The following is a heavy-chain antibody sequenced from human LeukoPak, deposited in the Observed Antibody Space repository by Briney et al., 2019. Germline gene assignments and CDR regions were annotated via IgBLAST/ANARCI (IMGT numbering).Heavy chain of an antibody. D-gene: IGHD3-10*01. Sequence: PGGSLRLSCAASEFTFSSYTLNWVRQAPGGGLEWISSISGTTTYIYYADSLKGRFTISKDNAKNSLYLQMNSLRAEDTAVYYCARGNNYHGSGSSYYFDYWGQGTLVTVSS. CDR2: ISGTTTYI. CDR3: ARGNNYHGSGSSYYFDY. V-gene: IGHV3-21*01. J-gene: IGHJ4*02. CDR1: EFTFSSYT.